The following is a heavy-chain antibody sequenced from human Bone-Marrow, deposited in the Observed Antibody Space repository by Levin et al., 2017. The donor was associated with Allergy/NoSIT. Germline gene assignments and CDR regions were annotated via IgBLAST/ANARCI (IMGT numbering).Heavy chain of an antibody. V-gene: IGHV4-39*07. CDR3: AREVAYDGPSDYSGMDV. D-gene: IGHD5-12*01. CDR2: IYYSGST. Sequence: SETLSLTCTVSGGSISSSSYYWGWIRQPPGKGQEWIGTIYYSGSTYYNPSLKSRVTISIDMSKNQFSLKLSSVTAADTAVYYCAREVAYDGPSDYSGMDVWGQGTTVTVSS. CDR1: GGSISSSSYY. J-gene: IGHJ6*02.